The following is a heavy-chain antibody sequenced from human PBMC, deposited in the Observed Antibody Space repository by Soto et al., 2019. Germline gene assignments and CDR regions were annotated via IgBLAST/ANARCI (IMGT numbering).Heavy chain of an antibody. V-gene: IGHV6-1*01. CDR3: GRPGYSGTYYEGDY. CDR2: TYYRSKWYN. J-gene: IGHJ4*02. Sequence: QVQLQQSGPGLVKPSQTLSLTCAISGDSVSSNNAAWNWIRQSPSRGLEWLGRTYYRSKWYNDYAGPAKSRITINTHTSKNQSSLQLNSVTTEDTAVYYCGRPGYSGTYYEGDYWGQGTLVTVSS. D-gene: IGHD1-26*01. CDR1: GDSVSSNNAA.